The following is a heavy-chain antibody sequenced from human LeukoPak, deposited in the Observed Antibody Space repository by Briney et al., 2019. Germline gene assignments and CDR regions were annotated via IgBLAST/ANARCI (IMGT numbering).Heavy chain of an antibody. Sequence: GGSLRLSCAASGFTFSSYSMNWVRQAPGKGLEWVSSISSSSYIYYADSVKGRFTISRDNAKNSLYLQMNSLRAEDTAVYYCARAPYDFWSGYYPFDYWGQGTLVTVSS. CDR2: ISSSSYI. V-gene: IGHV3-21*01. D-gene: IGHD3-3*01. J-gene: IGHJ4*02. CDR3: ARAPYDFWSGYYPFDY. CDR1: GFTFSSYS.